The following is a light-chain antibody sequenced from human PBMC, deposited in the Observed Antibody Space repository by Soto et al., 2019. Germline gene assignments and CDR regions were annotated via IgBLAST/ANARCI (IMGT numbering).Light chain of an antibody. Sequence: EMVLTQSPGTLSLSTGERATLSCRASQSVSSSYLACYQQKPGQAPRLLIYGASRRATGIPDRFSGSGSGTAFTLTISRLEPEEVYVEYCHEHGRSPITFDGGTKVE. CDR2: GAS. V-gene: IGKV3-20*01. CDR1: QSVSSSY. CDR3: HEHGRSPIT. J-gene: IGKJ4*01.